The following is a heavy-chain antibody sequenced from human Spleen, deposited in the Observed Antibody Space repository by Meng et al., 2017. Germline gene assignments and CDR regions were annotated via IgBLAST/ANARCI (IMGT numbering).Heavy chain of an antibody. J-gene: IGHJ4*02. CDR2: ISTDNGNT. CDR3: ARTTSYYNTWYYFDY. Sequence: QVQLVQSGAEVKKPGASVQVSCKASGYTFTSFGISWVRQAPGQGLEWMGWISTDNGNTNYAQKFQGRVTMTTDTSTTTAYMEMRSLRSDDTALYYCARTTSYYNTWYYFDYWGQGTLVTVSS. V-gene: IGHV1-18*01. D-gene: IGHD3-22*01. CDR1: GYTFTSFG.